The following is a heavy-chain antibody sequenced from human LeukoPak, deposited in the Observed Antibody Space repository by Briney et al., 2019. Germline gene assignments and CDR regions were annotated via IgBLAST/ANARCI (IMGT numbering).Heavy chain of an antibody. Sequence: SETLSLTCTVSGGSISSYYWSWIRQPAGKGLEWIGRIYTSGSTNYNPSLKSRVTMSVDTSKNQFSLKLSSVTAADTAVYYCARERERSSPPLVLRYYYYIDVWGKGTTVTISS. CDR3: ARERERSSPPLVLRYYYYIDV. CDR1: GGSISSYY. CDR2: IYTSGST. J-gene: IGHJ6*03. D-gene: IGHD3-10*02. V-gene: IGHV4-4*07.